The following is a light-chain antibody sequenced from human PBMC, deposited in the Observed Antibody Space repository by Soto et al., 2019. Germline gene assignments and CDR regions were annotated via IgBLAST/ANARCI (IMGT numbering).Light chain of an antibody. CDR2: AAS. CDR3: QQYYSYPLT. J-gene: IGKJ1*01. Sequence: DIQMTQSPSSVSASVGDTVTITCRASQDIGSWLAWFQQKPGRAPKLLIYAASSLQSGVPSRFSGSGSGTDFTLTISCLQSEDFATYYCQQYYSYPLTFGQGTKVDIK. CDR1: QDIGSW. V-gene: IGKV1-12*01.